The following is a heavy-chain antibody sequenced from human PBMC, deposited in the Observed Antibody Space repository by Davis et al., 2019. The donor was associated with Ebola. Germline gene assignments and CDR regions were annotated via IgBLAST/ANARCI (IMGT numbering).Heavy chain of an antibody. D-gene: IGHD2-15*01. CDR1: GYTFTSYY. J-gene: IGHJ5*02. V-gene: IGHV1-46*01. CDR3: TRGIARRRSGSWFDP. Sequence: ASVKVSCKASGYTFTSYYMHWVRQAPGQGLEWMGIINPSGGSTSYAQKFQGRVTMTRDTSTSTVYMELSSLSSDDTAVYYCTRGIARRRSGSWFDPWGQGTPVTVSS. CDR2: INPSGGST.